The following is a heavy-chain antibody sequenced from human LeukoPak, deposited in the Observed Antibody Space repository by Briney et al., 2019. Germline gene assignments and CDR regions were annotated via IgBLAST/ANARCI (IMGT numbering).Heavy chain of an antibody. CDR2: INEDGSTT. Sequence: PGGSLRLSCAASGFTFSSNWMHWVRQAPGKGLVWVSRINEDGSTTNYADSVKGRSTIFRDNAKNTLYLQMNSLRAEDTAVYYCARGLGMDYAFDIWGQGTMVTVSS. J-gene: IGHJ3*02. CDR3: ARGLGMDYAFDI. CDR1: GFTFSSNW. D-gene: IGHD2-2*03. V-gene: IGHV3-74*01.